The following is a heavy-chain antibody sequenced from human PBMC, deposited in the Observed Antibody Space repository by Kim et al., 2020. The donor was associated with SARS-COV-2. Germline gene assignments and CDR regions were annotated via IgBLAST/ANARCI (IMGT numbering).Heavy chain of an antibody. CDR2: ISYDGSNK. V-gene: IGHV3-30-3*01. Sequence: GGSLRLSCAASGFTFSSYAMHWVRQAPGKGLEWVAVISYDGSNKYYADSVKGRFTISRDNSKNTLYLQMNSLRAEDTAVYYCARDQIPPVVTAIGYAFD. CDR3: ARDQIPPVVTAIGYAFD. D-gene: IGHD2-21*02. J-gene: IGHJ3*02. CDR1: GFTFSSYA.